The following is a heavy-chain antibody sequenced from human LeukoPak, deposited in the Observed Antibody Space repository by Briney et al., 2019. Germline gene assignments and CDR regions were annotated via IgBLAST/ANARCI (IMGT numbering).Heavy chain of an antibody. CDR2: MNANSGNT. D-gene: IGHD3-22*01. V-gene: IGHV1-8*01. J-gene: IGHJ1*01. CDR3: ATYYFDSSGYYKYFQH. Sequence: ASVKVSCKASGYTFTSYDINWVRQATGQGLEWMGWMNANSGNTGYAQKFQGRVTMTRNTSISTAYMELSSLRSEDTAVYYCATYYFDSSGYYKYFQHWGQGTLVTVSS. CDR1: GYTFTSYD.